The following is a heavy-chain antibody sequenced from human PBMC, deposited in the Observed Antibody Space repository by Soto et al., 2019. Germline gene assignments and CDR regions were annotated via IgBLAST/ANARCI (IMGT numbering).Heavy chain of an antibody. J-gene: IGHJ3*02. D-gene: IGHD3-22*01. CDR3: ARGGLVVGGRGDAFDI. CDR2: SNSDGSFT. Sequence: EVQLVESGGGLVQPGGSLRLSCVASEFTFSSYWMHWVRQAPGKGLVWVSRSNSDGSFTQYADSVKGRFTISRDNAKNTLDLQMNSLRAEDTAVYSCARGGLVVGGRGDAFDIWGQGTMVTVSS. CDR1: EFTFSSYW. V-gene: IGHV3-74*01.